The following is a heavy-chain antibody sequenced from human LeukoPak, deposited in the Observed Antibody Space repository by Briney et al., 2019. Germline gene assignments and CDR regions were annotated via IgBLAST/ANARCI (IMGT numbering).Heavy chain of an antibody. J-gene: IGHJ4*02. V-gene: IGHV4-4*07. Sequence: SETLSLTCEVSGTILSSYYWSWIRQPAGKGLEWIGRIYTSGSTNYNPSLKSRVTISVDKSKNQFSLKLSSVTAADTAVYYCARGGGIAVAGYYFDYWGQGTLVTVSS. D-gene: IGHD6-19*01. CDR1: GTILSSYY. CDR2: IYTSGST. CDR3: ARGGGIAVAGYYFDY.